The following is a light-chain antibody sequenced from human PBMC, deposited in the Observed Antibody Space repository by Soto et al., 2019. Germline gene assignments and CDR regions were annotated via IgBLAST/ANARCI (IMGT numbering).Light chain of an antibody. CDR3: MQALLTPIT. J-gene: IGKJ5*01. V-gene: IGKV2-28*01. CDR1: QILLHSNGYNY. Sequence: EIVMTQSTLSLSVTPGEPASISCTSSQILLHSNGYNYLDWYLQTPGQSPQLLIYLGSNRASGVTARLSASGSGTDFTLKISKVEAEDVGVYYCMQALLTPITFGDVGLLEI. CDR2: LGS.